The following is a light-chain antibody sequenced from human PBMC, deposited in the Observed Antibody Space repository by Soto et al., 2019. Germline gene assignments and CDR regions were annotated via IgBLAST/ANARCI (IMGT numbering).Light chain of an antibody. J-gene: IGKJ4*01. CDR1: QDISNY. CDR3: QQYDNLPFT. V-gene: IGKV1-33*01. CDR2: DAS. Sequence: DIQMTQSPSSLSAYVGDRVTITCQASQDISNYLNWYRHKPGKAPEFLIYDASNLETGVPSRFSGSGSGTDFTFTISSLQPADIATYYCQQYDNLPFTFGGGTKVEIK.